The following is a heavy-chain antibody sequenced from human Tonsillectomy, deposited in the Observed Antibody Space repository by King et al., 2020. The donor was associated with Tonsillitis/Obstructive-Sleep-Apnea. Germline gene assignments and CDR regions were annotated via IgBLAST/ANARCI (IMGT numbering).Heavy chain of an antibody. D-gene: IGHD3-10*01. J-gene: IGHJ4*02. CDR3: ASRAYYGSGSYDY. V-gene: IGHV4-39*01. CDR2: IYYSGST. CDR1: GGSISSSSYY. Sequence: QLQESGPGLVKPSETLPLTCTVSGGSISSSSYYWGWIRQPPGKGREWIGSIYYSGSTYYNPSLKSRVTISVDASKNQFSLKLSSVTAADKAVYYCASRAYYGSGSYDYWGQGTLVTVSS.